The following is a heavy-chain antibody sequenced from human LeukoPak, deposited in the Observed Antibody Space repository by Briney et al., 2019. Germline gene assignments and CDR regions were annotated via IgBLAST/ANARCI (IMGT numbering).Heavy chain of an antibody. V-gene: IGHV3-30*04. D-gene: IGHD2-15*01. J-gene: IGHJ4*02. CDR3: AGTNIVVVVAATSDY. CDR1: GFTFSSYA. CDR2: ISYDGSNK. Sequence: GGSLRLSCAASGFTFSSYAMHWVRQAPGKGLEWVAVISYDGSNKYYADYVKGRFTISRDNSKNTLYLQMNSLRAEDTAVYYCAGTNIVVVVAATSDYWGQGTLVTVSS.